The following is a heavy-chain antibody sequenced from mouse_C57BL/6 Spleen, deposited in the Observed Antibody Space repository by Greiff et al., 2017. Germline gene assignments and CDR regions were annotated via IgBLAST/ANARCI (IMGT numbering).Heavy chain of an antibody. CDR3: ANYYGSSYYWYFDV. Sequence: QVQLQQSGAELARPGASVKMSCKASGYTFTSYTMHWVKQRPGQGLEWIGYINPSSGYTKYNQKIKDKATLTADKSSSTAYMQLSSLTSEDSAVYYVANYYGSSYYWYFDVWGTGTTVTVSS. D-gene: IGHD1-1*01. CDR1: GYTFTSYT. J-gene: IGHJ1*03. V-gene: IGHV1-4*01. CDR2: INPSSGYT.